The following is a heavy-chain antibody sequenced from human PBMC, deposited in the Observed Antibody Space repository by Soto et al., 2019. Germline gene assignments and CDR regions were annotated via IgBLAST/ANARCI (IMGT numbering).Heavy chain of an antibody. V-gene: IGHV3-21*01. D-gene: IGHD3-3*01. CDR2: ISSSSLYI. Sequence: EVQLVESGGGLVKPGGSLRVSCAASGFTFSNYTMNWDRQAPGKGLEWVSAISSSSLYIYYADSVEGRFTISRDNAKKSLYLQMNSLGAEDTAVYYCARANYDFWSGSSNYFGMDVWGQGTAVTVSS. CDR1: GFTFSNYT. J-gene: IGHJ6*02. CDR3: ARANYDFWSGSSNYFGMDV.